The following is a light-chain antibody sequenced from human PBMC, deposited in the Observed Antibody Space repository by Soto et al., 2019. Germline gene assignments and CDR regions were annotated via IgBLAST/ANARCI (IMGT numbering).Light chain of an antibody. Sequence: EIVMTQSPFTLSVSPGERATISCRASQSVSSNLAWYQQKPGQAPSLLIYGAFTMATGIPARFSGTGSGTEFTLTISSLQTEDFALYYCQQYNYWPVTFGQGTKVDI. CDR3: QQYNYWPVT. V-gene: IGKV3-15*01. CDR2: GAF. J-gene: IGKJ1*01. CDR1: QSVSSN.